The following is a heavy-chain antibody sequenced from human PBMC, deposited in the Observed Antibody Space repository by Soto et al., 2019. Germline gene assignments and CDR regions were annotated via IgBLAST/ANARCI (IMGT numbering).Heavy chain of an antibody. CDR2: IYHSGST. CDR3: ARDQVGYCSSTSCYSAFDI. CDR1: GYSISSGYY. D-gene: IGHD2-2*01. J-gene: IGHJ3*02. V-gene: IGHV4-38-2*01. Sequence: KPSETLSLTCAVSGYSISSGYYWGWIRQPPGKGLEWIGSIYHSGSTYYNPSLKSRVTISVDTSKNQFSLKLSSVTAADTAVHYCARDQVGYCSSTSCYSAFDIWGQGTMVTVSS.